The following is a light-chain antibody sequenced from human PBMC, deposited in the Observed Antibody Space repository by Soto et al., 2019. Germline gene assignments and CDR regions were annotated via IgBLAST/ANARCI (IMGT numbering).Light chain of an antibody. CDR1: SSDVGGYNY. CDR2: DVS. CDR3: CSYTTSNTRQIV. V-gene: IGLV2-14*01. J-gene: IGLJ1*01. Sequence: SALTQPASVSVSPGQSITISCTGTSSDVGGYNYVSWYQQQPGKAPKFMIYDVSNRPSGVSNRFSGSKSGNTASLTISGLQAEDEADYYCCSYTTSNTRQIVFGTGTKVTVL.